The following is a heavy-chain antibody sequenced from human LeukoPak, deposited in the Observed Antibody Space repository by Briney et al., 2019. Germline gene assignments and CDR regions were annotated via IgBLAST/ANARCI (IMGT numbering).Heavy chain of an antibody. D-gene: IGHD5-18*01. CDR3: ARDRSGYTED. CDR1: GFTFSDYS. CDR2: ISGSGSYI. Sequence: GGSLRLSCAASGFTFSDYSMNWVRQTPRKGLEWVSCISGSGSYIYYADSVKGRFTISRDNSKNTLYLQMNSLRAEDTAVYYCARDRSGYTEDWGQGTLVTVSS. V-gene: IGHV3-21*04. J-gene: IGHJ4*02.